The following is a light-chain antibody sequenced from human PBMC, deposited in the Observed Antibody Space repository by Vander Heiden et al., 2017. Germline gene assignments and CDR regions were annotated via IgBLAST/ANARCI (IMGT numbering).Light chain of an antibody. CDR3: MQARRTPRT. Sequence: DIVMTQSALSLPVTPGEPASISCRSSQSLLHSNRCYKWAWYLQKPGQSPQLLIYVGSSRASGIPDRFSGSGSGTDFTLKISRVEAEDVGVYYCMQARRTPRTFGGGTKVEIK. CDR1: QSLLHSNRCYK. CDR2: VGS. V-gene: IGKV2-28*01. J-gene: IGKJ4*01.